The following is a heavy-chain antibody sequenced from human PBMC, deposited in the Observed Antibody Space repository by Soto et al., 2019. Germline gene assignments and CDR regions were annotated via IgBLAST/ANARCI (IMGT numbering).Heavy chain of an antibody. Sequence: EVQLVESGGGLVQPGGSLRLSCAASGFTFSSYAMHWVRQAPGKGLEYVSAITSKGGNTDYASSVKGRFTSSRDNSKNTLYLQMGSLRAEDMAVYYCARRIPFGYGMDVWGQGTTVTVSS. D-gene: IGHD2-21*01. V-gene: IGHV3-64*01. CDR1: GFTFSSYA. CDR3: ARRIPFGYGMDV. CDR2: ITSKGGNT. J-gene: IGHJ6*02.